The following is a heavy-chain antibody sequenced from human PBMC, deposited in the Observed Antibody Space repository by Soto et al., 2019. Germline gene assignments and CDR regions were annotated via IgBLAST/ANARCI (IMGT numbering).Heavy chain of an antibody. J-gene: IGHJ6*02. CDR1: GFTLSSYS. CDR2: ISSSSSTI. CDR3: ARDNPRSSGWDV. V-gene: IGHV3-48*02. Sequence: EVQLVESGGGLVQPGGSLRLSCEASGFTLSSYSMNWARQAPGQGLEWVSYISSSSSTIYYADSVKGRFTISRDNAKNSLYLQMNSLRDATTTVYYCARDNPRSSGWDVWGQGTTVTVSS.